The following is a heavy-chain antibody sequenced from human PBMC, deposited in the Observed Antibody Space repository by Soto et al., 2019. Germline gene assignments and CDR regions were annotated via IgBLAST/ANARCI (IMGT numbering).Heavy chain of an antibody. D-gene: IGHD3-16*01. J-gene: IGHJ6*02. V-gene: IGHV1-18*01. CDR2: INGYNGNT. CDR1: GYTFYRSG. CDR3: ARMGDLPYYYYGMDV. Sequence: QVQLVQSGAEVKKPGASVKVSCKASGYTFYRSGISWVRQAPGQGLEWMGWINGYNGNTNYTQKMQGRITITPDTPTSTSYLELWSLRSDDKDVNYCARMGDLPYYYYGMDVWGQGTKGIVSS.